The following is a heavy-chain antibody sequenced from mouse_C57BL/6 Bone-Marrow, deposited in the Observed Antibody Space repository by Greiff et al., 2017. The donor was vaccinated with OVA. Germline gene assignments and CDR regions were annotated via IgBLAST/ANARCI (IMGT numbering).Heavy chain of an antibody. CDR2: FHPYNDDT. CDR1: GYTFTTYP. V-gene: IGHV1-47*01. Sequence: QVHVKQSGAELVKPGASVKMSCKASGYTFTTYPIEWMKQNHGKSLEWIGNFHPYNDDTKYNEKFKGKATLTVEKSSSTVYLKLSRLTSDDSAVYYCARPGDYDGDWFAYWGQGTLVTVSA. D-gene: IGHD2-4*01. J-gene: IGHJ3*01. CDR3: ARPGDYDGDWFAY.